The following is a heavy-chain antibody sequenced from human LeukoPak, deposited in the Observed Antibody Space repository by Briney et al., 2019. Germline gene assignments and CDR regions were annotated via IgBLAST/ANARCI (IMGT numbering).Heavy chain of an antibody. V-gene: IGHV1-18*01. CDR2: ISAYNGNT. Sequence: ASVKASCKASGGTFSSYAISWVRQAPGQGLEWMGWISAYNGNTNYAQKLQGRVTMTTDTSTSTAYMELRSLRSDDTAVYYCARDRSSWYGNWFDPWGQGTLVTVSS. J-gene: IGHJ5*02. CDR3: ARDRSSWYGNWFDP. D-gene: IGHD6-13*01. CDR1: GGTFSSYA.